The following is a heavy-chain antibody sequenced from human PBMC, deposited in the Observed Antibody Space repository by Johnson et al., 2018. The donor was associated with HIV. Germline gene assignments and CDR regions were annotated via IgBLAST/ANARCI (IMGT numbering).Heavy chain of an antibody. V-gene: IGHV3-74*02. J-gene: IGHJ3*02. CDR1: GFTFSSYW. D-gene: IGHD2-15*01. CDR2: INSDGSST. Sequence: VQLVESGGGLVQHGGSLRLSCVASGFTFSSYWMHWVRQAPGKGLVWVSRINSDGSSTSYADSVKGRFTISRDNAKNTLYLQMNSLRAEDTAVYYWARGNIVVVAAATDIDIWGQGTMVTVSS. CDR3: ARGNIVVVAAATDIDI.